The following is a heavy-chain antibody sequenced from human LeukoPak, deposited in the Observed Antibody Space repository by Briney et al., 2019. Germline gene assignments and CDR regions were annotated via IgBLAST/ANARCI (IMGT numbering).Heavy chain of an antibody. Sequence: GGSLRLSCAASGFTFSSYWMSWVRQAPGKGLEWVANIKQDGSEKYYVDSVKGRFTISRDNAKNSLYLQMNSLRAEDTAVYYCAVLWFGDEWAFDIWGQGTMVTVSS. CDR1: GFTFSSYW. CDR3: AVLWFGDEWAFDI. J-gene: IGHJ3*02. D-gene: IGHD3-10*01. CDR2: IKQDGSEK. V-gene: IGHV3-7*01.